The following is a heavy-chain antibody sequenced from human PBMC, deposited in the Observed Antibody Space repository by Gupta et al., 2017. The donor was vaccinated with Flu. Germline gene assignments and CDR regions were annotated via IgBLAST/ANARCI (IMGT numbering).Heavy chain of an antibody. D-gene: IGHD4-17*01. CDR3: ARDVGSGDYDS. CDR2: INRDGSVI. Sequence: EVQLVESGGGLVQPGGSLRLSCGASGFAPSDYWMSRVRQAPGKGPELVANINRDGSVINYMDFVRGRFTISRDNAKNAVFFQMNSLRVDDTAVYYCARDVGSGDYDSWGQGTQVTVSS. J-gene: IGHJ5*01. CDR1: GFAPSDYW. V-gene: IGHV3-7*01.